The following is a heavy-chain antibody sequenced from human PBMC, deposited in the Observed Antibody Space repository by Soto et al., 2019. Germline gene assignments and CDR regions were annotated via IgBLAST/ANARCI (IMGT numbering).Heavy chain of an antibody. Sequence: ASVKVSCKASGYTFTSYDINWVRQATGQGLEWMGWMNPNSGNTGYAQKFQGRVTMTRNTSISTAYMELSSLRSEDTAVYYCARRVRGDAFYYHYSMDVWGKGTTVTVSS. D-gene: IGHD3-10*01. CDR2: MNPNSGNT. CDR1: GYTFTSYD. J-gene: IGHJ6*03. V-gene: IGHV1-8*01. CDR3: ARRVRGDAFYYHYSMDV.